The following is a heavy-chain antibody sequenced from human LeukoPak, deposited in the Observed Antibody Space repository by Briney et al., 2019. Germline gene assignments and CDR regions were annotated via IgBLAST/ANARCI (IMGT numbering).Heavy chain of an antibody. J-gene: IGHJ4*02. Sequence: GESLKISCEGSGYSFTNYWITWVRHMPGKGLEWMGRIDPSDSYTNYSPSFQGHVTISADRSISTAYLQLSSLKASDTAMYYCARRAYCSSGSCPLDYWGQGTLVTVSS. CDR2: IDPSDSYT. D-gene: IGHD2-15*01. CDR3: ARRAYCSSGSCPLDY. V-gene: IGHV5-10-1*01. CDR1: GYSFTNYW.